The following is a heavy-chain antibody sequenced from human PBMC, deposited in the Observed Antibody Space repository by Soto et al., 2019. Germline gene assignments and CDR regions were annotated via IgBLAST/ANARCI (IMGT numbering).Heavy chain of an antibody. CDR3: ARQIYDSDTGPNFQYYFDS. CDR2: IDPSDSQT. J-gene: IGHJ4*02. Sequence: GESLKMSCKGSGYSFAGYWITWVRQKPGKGLEWMGRIDPSDSQTYYSPSFRGHVTISVTKSITTVFLQWSSLRASDTAMYYCARQIYDSDTGPNFQYYFDSWGQGTPVTVSS. D-gene: IGHD3-22*01. V-gene: IGHV5-10-1*01. CDR1: GYSFAGYW.